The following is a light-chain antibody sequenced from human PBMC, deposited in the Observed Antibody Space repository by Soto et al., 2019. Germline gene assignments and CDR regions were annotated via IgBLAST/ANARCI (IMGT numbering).Light chain of an antibody. J-gene: IGKJ5*01. CDR2: DAS. CDR1: QSVSSY. Sequence: EIVVNQSPATLSLSPLERATLSCMAIQSVSSYLAWYQQKPGQAPRLLIYDASNRATGIPARFSGSGSGTDFTLTISSLEPEDFAVYYCQQRSNWPITFGQGTRLEIK. V-gene: IGKV3-11*01. CDR3: QQRSNWPIT.